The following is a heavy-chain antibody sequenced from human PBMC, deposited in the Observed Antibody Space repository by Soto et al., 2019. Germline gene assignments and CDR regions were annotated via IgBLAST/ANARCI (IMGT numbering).Heavy chain of an antibody. CDR3: ARASYYYDSSGYYDYWYFDL. J-gene: IGHJ2*01. D-gene: IGHD3-22*01. CDR1: GGSISSYY. V-gene: IGHV4-4*07. CDR2: IYTSGST. Sequence: LSLTCTVSGGSISSYYWSWIRQPAGKGLEWIGRIYTSGSTNYNPSLKSRVTMSVDTSKNQFSLKLSSVTAADTAVYYCARASYYYDSSGYYDYWYFDLWGRGTLVTVSS.